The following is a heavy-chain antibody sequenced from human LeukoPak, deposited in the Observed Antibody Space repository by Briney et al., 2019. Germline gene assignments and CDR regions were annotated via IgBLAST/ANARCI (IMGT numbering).Heavy chain of an antibody. CDR2: IDPNSGGT. V-gene: IGHV1-2*02. Sequence: ASVKVSCKASGGTFSSYAISWVRQAPGQGLEWMGWIDPNSGGTDYAQKFQGRVTMTRDTSISTAYMGLSRLRSDDTAVYYCASTLGGGGEFFPNWGQGTLVTVSS. J-gene: IGHJ4*02. D-gene: IGHD3-16*01. CDR1: GGTFSSYA. CDR3: ASTLGGGGEFFPN.